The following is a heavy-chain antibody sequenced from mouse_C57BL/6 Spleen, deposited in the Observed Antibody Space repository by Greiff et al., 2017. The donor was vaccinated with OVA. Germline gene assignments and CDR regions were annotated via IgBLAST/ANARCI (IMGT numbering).Heavy chain of an antibody. CDR3: ARPSPRAMDY. V-gene: IGHV5-17*01. CDR1: GFTFSDYG. J-gene: IGHJ4*01. D-gene: IGHD2-10*02. CDR2: ISSGSSTI. Sequence: VQLKQSGGGLVKPGGSLKLSCAASGFTFSDYGMHWVRQAPEKGLEWVAYISSGSSTIYYADTVKGRFTISRDNAKNTLFLQMTSLRSEDTAMYYCARPSPRAMDYWGQGTSVTVSS.